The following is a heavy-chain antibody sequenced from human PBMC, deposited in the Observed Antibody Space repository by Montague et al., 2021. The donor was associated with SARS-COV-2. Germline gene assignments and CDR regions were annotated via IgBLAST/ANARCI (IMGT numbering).Heavy chain of an antibody. V-gene: IGHV4-30-2*01. D-gene: IGHD4-17*01. J-gene: IGHJ4*02. CDR3: ARGGGYSDLHYFDY. Sequence: TLSLTCAVSGGSISSGTYSWSWIRQPPGKGLEWIVYIYHSGDTYYNPSLKSRVTIPVDRSKNQFSLRLCSVTAAVTAAYYCARGGGYSDLHYFDYWGQGTLVTVSS. CDR1: GGSISSGTYS. CDR2: IYHSGDT.